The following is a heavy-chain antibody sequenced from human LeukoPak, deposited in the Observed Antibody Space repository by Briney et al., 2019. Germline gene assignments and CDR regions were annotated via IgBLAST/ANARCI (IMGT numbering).Heavy chain of an antibody. J-gene: IGHJ4*02. Sequence: SGPTLVKPTHPLTLAFTFSGFSFSTNGVGVGWIRQPPGKALEWLGIIYWDDDKRYMSSLRTRLTITKDSSKNLAVLTMTNMDPVDTATYYCARMDITGTTAFEFWGQGTLVTVSS. D-gene: IGHD1-7*01. V-gene: IGHV2-5*02. CDR3: ARMDITGTTAFEF. CDR1: GFSFSTNGVG. CDR2: IYWDDDK.